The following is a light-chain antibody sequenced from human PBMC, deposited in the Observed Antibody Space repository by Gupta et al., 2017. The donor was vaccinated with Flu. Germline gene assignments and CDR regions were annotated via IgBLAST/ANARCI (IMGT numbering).Light chain of an antibody. CDR2: SAT. Sequence: PSSVSASVGDTVTITCRASQEVGRWLAWYQQKTGKAPKLLIYSATTLQSGVPSRFSGSGSGTDFTLTINGLQPEDFATYYCQQADSFPRTFGQGTKV. V-gene: IGKV1-12*01. J-gene: IGKJ1*01. CDR1: QEVGRW. CDR3: QQADSFPRT.